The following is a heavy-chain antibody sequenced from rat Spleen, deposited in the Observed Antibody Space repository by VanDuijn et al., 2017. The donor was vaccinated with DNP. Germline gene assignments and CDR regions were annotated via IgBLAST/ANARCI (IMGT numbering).Heavy chain of an antibody. J-gene: IGHJ2*01. CDR2: ISTSGSRT. V-gene: IGHV5-7*01. D-gene: IGHD4-3*01. CDR3: AKNSGYYFDY. Sequence: EVQLVESGGGLVQPGRSLKLSCEISGFIFSDYGMAWVRQAPKKGLEWVATISTSGSRTYYPDSVKGRFTISRDNAKSSLYLQMNSLKSEDTATYYCAKNSGYYFDYWGQGVMVTVSS. CDR1: GFIFSDYG.